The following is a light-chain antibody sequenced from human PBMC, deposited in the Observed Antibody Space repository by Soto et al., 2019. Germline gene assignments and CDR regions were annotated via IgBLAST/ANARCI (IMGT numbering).Light chain of an antibody. CDR2: GAS. V-gene: IGKV3-20*01. Sequence: EIVLTQSPGTLSLSPGERATLSCRASQSVSSGYLGWYQQKPGQAPRLLLYGASSRATGIPDRFSGSGSGTDFTLTISRLEPEDFAVYYCQQYCSSLYTFGQGTKLEIK. J-gene: IGKJ2*01. CDR3: QQYCSSLYT. CDR1: QSVSSGY.